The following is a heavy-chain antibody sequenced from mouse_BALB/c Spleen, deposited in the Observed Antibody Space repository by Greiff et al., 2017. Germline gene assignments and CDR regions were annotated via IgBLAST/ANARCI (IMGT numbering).Heavy chain of an antibody. J-gene: IGHJ4*01. CDR1: GFTFSSYG. V-gene: IGHV5-6-3*01. CDR2: INSDGGST. Sequence: DVQLVESGGGLVQPGGSLKLSCAASGFTFSSYGMSWVRQTPDKRLELVATINSDGGSTYYPDSVKGRFTISRDNAKNTLYLQMSSLKSEDTAMYYCASDYAMDYWGQGTSVTVSS. CDR3: ASDYAMDY.